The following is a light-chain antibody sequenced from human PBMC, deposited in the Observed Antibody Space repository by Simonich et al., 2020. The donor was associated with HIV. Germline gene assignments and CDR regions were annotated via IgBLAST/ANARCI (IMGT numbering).Light chain of an antibody. CDR3: QQYYSAPLT. Sequence: DIVMTQSPATLSVSLGERATINCTSSQTILYSSNNKNYLAWYQQRPRQPPNLLIYWASTRESGVPDRFSGSGSGTDFTLTISSLQAEDVAVYYCQQYYSAPLTFGQGTKVEIK. J-gene: IGKJ1*01. CDR2: WAS. CDR1: QTILYSSNNKNY. V-gene: IGKV4-1*01.